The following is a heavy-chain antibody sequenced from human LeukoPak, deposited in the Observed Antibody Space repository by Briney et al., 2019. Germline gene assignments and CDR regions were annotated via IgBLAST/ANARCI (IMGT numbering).Heavy chain of an antibody. V-gene: IGHV4-31*03. D-gene: IGHD2-2*01. J-gene: IGHJ5*02. CDR3: AREGAVVVPAANGGNWFDP. CDR2: IYHSGST. CDR1: GGSISSGGYY. Sequence: SQTLSLTCTVSGGSISSGGYYWSWIRQHPGKGLEWIGYIYHSGSTYYNPSLKSRVTISVDRSKNQFSLKLSSVTAADTAVYYCAREGAVVVPAANGGNWFDPWGQGTLVTVSS.